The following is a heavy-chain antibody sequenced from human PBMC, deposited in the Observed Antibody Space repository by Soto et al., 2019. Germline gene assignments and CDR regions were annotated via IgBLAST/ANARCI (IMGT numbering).Heavy chain of an antibody. V-gene: IGHV4-39*01. J-gene: IGHJ4*02. CDR1: GGSISSSSYY. CDR3: ARQWETLYYFDY. Sequence: SETLSLTCTVSGGSISSSSYYWGWIRQPPGKGLEWIGSIYYSGSTYYNPSLKSRVTISVDTSKNQFSLKLSSVTAAATAVYYCARQWETLYYFDYWGQGTLVTVSS. CDR2: IYYSGST. D-gene: IGHD1-26*01.